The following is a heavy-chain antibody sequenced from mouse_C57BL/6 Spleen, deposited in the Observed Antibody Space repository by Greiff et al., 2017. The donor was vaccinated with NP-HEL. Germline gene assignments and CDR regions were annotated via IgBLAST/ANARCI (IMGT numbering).Heavy chain of an antibody. CDR3: TVEIYYYGSSYWYFDV. CDR1: GFTFSNYW. V-gene: IGHV6-3*01. J-gene: IGHJ1*03. Sequence: EVKLVESGGGLVQPGGSMKLSCVASGFTFSNYWMNWVRQSPEKGLEWVAQIRLKSDNYATHYAESVKGRFTISRDDSKTSFYLQMNNLSADDTEIYYCTVEIYYYGSSYWYFDVWGTGTTVTVSS. CDR2: IRLKSDNYAT. D-gene: IGHD1-1*01.